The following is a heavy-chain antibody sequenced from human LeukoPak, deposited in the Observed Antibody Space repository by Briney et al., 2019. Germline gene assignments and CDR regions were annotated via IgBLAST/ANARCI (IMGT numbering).Heavy chain of an antibody. CDR1: GGTFSSYA. Sequence: ASVKVSCKASGGTFSSYAISWVRQAPGQGLEWMGGIIPIFGTANYAQKFQGRVTITADESTSTAYMELSSLRSGDTAVYYCARDTPYSYFDYWGQGTLATVSS. CDR3: ARDTPYSYFDY. CDR2: IIPIFGTA. V-gene: IGHV1-69*13. D-gene: IGHD2-21*01. J-gene: IGHJ4*02.